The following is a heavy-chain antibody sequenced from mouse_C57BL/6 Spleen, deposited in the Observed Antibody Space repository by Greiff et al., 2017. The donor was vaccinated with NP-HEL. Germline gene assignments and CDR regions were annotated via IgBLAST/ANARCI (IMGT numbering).Heavy chain of an antibody. Sequence: VQLQQSGTVLARPGASVKMSCKPSGYTFTSYWMHWVKQRPGQGLEWIGAIYPGNSDTSYNQKFKGKAKLTAVTSASTAYMELSSLTNEDSAVYYCTRGGYYYGSSTYAMDYWGQGTSVTVSS. CDR1: GYTFTSYW. D-gene: IGHD1-1*01. J-gene: IGHJ4*01. CDR3: TRGGYYYGSSTYAMDY. CDR2: IYPGNSDT. V-gene: IGHV1-5*01.